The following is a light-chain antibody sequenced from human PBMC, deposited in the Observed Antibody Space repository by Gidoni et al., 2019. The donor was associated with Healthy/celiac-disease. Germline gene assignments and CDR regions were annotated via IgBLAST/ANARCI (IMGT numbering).Light chain of an antibody. J-gene: IGLJ2*01. CDR3: QAWDSSTVV. Sequence: SYELTPPPSVPVSPGQTASITCPGDKLGDKYACWYQQKPGQSPVLVIYQDSKRPSGIPERFSGSNSGNTATLTISGTQAMDEADYYCQAWDSSTVVFGGGTKLTVL. CDR2: QDS. V-gene: IGLV3-1*01. CDR1: KLGDKY.